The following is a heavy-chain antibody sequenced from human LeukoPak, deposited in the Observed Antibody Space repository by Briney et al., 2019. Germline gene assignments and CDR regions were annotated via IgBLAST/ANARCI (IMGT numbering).Heavy chain of an antibody. CDR2: ISGSGGST. J-gene: IGHJ5*02. D-gene: IGHD3-10*01. Sequence: GGSLRLSCAASGFTFSIYAMNWVRQAPGKGLEWVSTISGSGGSTYYADSVKGRLTISRDNSKNTVYLQMNSLRAEDTAVYYCAKADPAYGSWGQGTLVTVSS. V-gene: IGHV3-23*01. CDR3: AKADPAYGS. CDR1: GFTFSIYA.